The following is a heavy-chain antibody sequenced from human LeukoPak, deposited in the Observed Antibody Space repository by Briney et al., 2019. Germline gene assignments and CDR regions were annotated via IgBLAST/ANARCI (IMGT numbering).Heavy chain of an antibody. D-gene: IGHD4-23*01. V-gene: IGHV3-11*01. CDR3: ARDPRGDYGGNSGHFDY. CDR1: GFTFSDSY. Sequence: PGGSLRLSCAASGFTFSDSYMSWIRQVPGKGLEWVSYISSSGSTIYYADSVKGRFTISRDNAKNSLYLQMNSLRAEDTAVYYCARDPRGDYGGNSGHFDYWGQGTLVTVSS. J-gene: IGHJ4*02. CDR2: ISSSGSTI.